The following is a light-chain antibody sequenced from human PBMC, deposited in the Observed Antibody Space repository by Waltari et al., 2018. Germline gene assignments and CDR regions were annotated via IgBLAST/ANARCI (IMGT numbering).Light chain of an antibody. CDR1: QSLVHSDGNTY. V-gene: IGKV2-30*02. J-gene: IGKJ1*01. CDR3: MQGIHWPRS. CDR2: KVS. Sequence: DVVMTQSPLSLPVTLGQPASISCRSSQSLVHSDGNTYWSWFQQRPGQSPRRLIYKVSNRDSGVPDRFSGSGSGTDFKLKISRVEAEDIAIYYCMQGIHWPRSFGQGTKVEIE.